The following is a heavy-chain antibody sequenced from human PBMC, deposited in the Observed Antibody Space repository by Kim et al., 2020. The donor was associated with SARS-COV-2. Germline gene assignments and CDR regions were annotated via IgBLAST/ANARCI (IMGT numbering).Heavy chain of an antibody. J-gene: IGHJ5*02. D-gene: IGHD6-13*01. CDR3: PRGRSSYL. CDR2: IYYRGTT. Sequence: SETLSLTCTVSGASITTYFWSWIRQPPGKGLEWIGYIYYRGTTKYNPSLQSRVIISVDMSKNQFSLKLSSATAAATAVYYCPRGRSSYLWGQGTLVTVAS. CDR1: GASITTYF. V-gene: IGHV4-59*13.